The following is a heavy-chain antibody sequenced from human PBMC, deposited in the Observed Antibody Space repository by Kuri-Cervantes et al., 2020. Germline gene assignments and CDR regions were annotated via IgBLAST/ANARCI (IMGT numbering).Heavy chain of an antibody. V-gene: IGHV3-48*02. Sequence: GGSLRLSCAASGFTFSSYGMHWVRQAPGKGLEWVSYITRSSRIIYYADSVKGRFTISRDNAKNSLYLQMNSLRDEDTAVYYCARDLGRGYGMDVWGQGTTVTVSS. D-gene: IGHD3-10*01. CDR2: ITRSSRII. CDR3: ARDLGRGYGMDV. CDR1: GFTFSSYG. J-gene: IGHJ6*02.